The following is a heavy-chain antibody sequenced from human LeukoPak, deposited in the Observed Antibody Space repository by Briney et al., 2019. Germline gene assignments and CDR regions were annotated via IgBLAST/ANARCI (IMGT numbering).Heavy chain of an antibody. CDR3: ARWRAQYYFDY. V-gene: IGHV5-51*01. Sequence: GESLKISCNVSGYKFTNYWLGWVRQMPGKGLEWMGIIYPGDSDTRFSPSFQGQVTLSADKSLNTAYLQWSSLQASDTAIYYCARWRAQYYFDYWGQGTLVTVAS. J-gene: IGHJ4*02. D-gene: IGHD2/OR15-2a*01. CDR1: GYKFTNYW. CDR2: IYPGDSDT.